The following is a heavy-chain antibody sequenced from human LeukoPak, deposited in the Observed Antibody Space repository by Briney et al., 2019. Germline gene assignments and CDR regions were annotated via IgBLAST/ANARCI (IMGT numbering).Heavy chain of an antibody. CDR2: IYYSGST. V-gene: IGHV4-39*01. Sequence: PSETLSLTXTVSGGSISSSSYYWGWIRQPPGKGLEWIGSIYYSGSTYYNPSLKSRVTISVDTSKNQFSLKLSSVTAADTAVYYCARRLAGTEDYWGQGTLVTVSS. J-gene: IGHJ4*02. CDR3: ARRLAGTEDY. CDR1: GGSISSSSYY. D-gene: IGHD6-13*01.